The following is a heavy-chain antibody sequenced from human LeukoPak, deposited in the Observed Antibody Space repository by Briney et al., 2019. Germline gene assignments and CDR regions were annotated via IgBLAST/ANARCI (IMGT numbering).Heavy chain of an antibody. Sequence: PGGSLRLSCVASGFTFHNAWMSCVRQAPGKGLEWVGRIKSKTDGGRTDYAAPVKGRFTISRDDSENTLYLQMNRLKTEDTAVYDCTTDAVAYTQFDYAGQGTLVTVSS. D-gene: IGHD2-2*02. CDR2: IKSKTDGGRT. V-gene: IGHV3-15*01. CDR3: TTDAVAYTQFDY. CDR1: GFTFHNAW. J-gene: IGHJ4*02.